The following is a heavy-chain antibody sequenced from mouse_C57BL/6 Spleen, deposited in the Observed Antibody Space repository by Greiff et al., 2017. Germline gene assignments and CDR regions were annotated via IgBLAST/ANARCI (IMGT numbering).Heavy chain of an antibody. V-gene: IGHV1-50*01. CDR3: ARGGTAQSQY. CDR2: IDPSDSST. D-gene: IGHD3-2*02. CDR1: GYTFTSYW. Sequence: QVQLQQPGAELVKPGASVKLSCKASGYTFTSYWMPWVKQRPGQGLEWIGEIDPSDSSTNYNQKFKGKGTLTVDTSSSTAYMQLSSLTSEDSAVYYCARGGTAQSQYWGQGTTLTVSS. J-gene: IGHJ2*01.